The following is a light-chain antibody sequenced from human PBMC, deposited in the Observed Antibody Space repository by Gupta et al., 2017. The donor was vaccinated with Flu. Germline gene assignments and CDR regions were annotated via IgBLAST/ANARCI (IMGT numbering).Light chain of an antibody. CDR3: QQEGSSPIT. CDR1: QSVTSSY. CDR2: GAS. J-gene: IGKJ4*01. Sequence: EIVLTQSPGTLSLSAGERATLSCRASQSVTSSYLAWYQQKPGQAPRLLIYGASSRATGIPDRFSGSGSGREFTLTISRLEAEDFAVYYCQQEGSSPITFGRGTQVEIK. V-gene: IGKV3-20*01.